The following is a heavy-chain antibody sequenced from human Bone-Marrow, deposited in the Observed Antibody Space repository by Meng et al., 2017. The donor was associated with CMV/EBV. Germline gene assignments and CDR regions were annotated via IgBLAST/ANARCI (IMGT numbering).Heavy chain of an antibody. V-gene: IGHV3-7*01. J-gene: IGHJ4*02. CDR3: ASRSY. CDR1: GFTFSSHW. Sequence: GGSLRLSCAASGFTFSSHWMSWVRQAPGKELEWVAKIKQDGSEKYYVDSVKGRFTISRDNAKNSLYLQMNSLRAEDTAVYYCASRSYWGQGTLVTVSS. CDR2: IKQDGSEK.